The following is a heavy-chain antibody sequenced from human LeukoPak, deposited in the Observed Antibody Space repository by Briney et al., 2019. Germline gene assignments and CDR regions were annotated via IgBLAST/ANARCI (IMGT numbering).Heavy chain of an antibody. CDR2: IIPIFGTA. CDR1: GGTFSSYA. Sequence: SVKVSCKASGGTFSSYAISWVRQAPGQGLEWMGGIIPIFGTANYAQKFQGRVTTTADESTSTAYMELSSLRSEDTAVYYCARGGFWRMATNFFDYWGQGTLVTVSS. D-gene: IGHD5-24*01. CDR3: ARGGFWRMATNFFDY. V-gene: IGHV1-69*13. J-gene: IGHJ4*02.